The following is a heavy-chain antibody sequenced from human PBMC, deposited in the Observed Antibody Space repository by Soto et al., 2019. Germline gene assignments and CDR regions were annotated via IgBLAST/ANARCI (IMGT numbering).Heavy chain of an antibody. CDR3: ARDKGGWYRYYYGMDV. D-gene: IGHD6-19*01. CDR2: IYHSGSP. CDR1: GGSISSSNR. V-gene: IGHV4-4*02. J-gene: IGHJ6*02. Sequence: SETLSLTRVVSGGSISSSNRLRWVRQPPGKGLEWIGEIYHSGSPTYNPSLKSRVTISVDKSKNQFSLKLSSVTAADTAVYYCARDKGGWYRYYYGMDVWGQGTTVTVSS.